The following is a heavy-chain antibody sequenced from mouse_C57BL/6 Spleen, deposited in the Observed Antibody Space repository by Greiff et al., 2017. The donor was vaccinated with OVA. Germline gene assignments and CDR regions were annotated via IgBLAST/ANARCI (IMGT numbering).Heavy chain of an antibody. CDR1: GFSLTSYG. CDR3: AIIGGWLLRDAMDY. Sequence: QVQLKESGPGLVQPSQSLSITCTVSGFSLTSYGVHWVRQSPGKGLEWLGVIWRGGSTDYNAAFMSRLSITKDNSKSQVFFKMNSLQADDTAIYYGAIIGGWLLRDAMDYWGQGTSVTVSS. V-gene: IGHV2-5*01. CDR2: IWRGGST. D-gene: IGHD2-3*01. J-gene: IGHJ4*01.